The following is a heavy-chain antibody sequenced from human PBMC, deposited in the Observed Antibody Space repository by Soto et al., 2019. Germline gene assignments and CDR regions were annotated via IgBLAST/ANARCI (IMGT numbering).Heavy chain of an antibody. CDR2: ISGSGGST. Sequence: VQLLESGGGLVQPGGSLRLSCAASGFTFSSYAMSWVRQAPGKGLEWVSAISGSGGSTYYADSVKGRFTISRDNSKNTLYPQMNSLRAEDTAVYYCAKDGYYYDSSGYYPYDAFDIWGQGTMVTVSS. D-gene: IGHD3-22*01. J-gene: IGHJ3*02. V-gene: IGHV3-23*01. CDR1: GFTFSSYA. CDR3: AKDGYYYDSSGYYPYDAFDI.